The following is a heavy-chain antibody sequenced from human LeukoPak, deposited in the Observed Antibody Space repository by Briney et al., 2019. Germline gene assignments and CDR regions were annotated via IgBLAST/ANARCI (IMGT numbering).Heavy chain of an antibody. J-gene: IGHJ4*02. Sequence: GGSLRLSCAASGFTFSDYYMSWIRQAPVKGREWVSDISSSGSSTYNADSVKGRFTISRSNDKKSLYLQMNSLRAEDTAVYYCARGYDSSGYYYGVANYWGQGTLVTVSS. CDR3: ARGYDSSGYYYGVANY. V-gene: IGHV3-11*04. CDR2: ISSSGSST. CDR1: GFTFSDYY. D-gene: IGHD3-22*01.